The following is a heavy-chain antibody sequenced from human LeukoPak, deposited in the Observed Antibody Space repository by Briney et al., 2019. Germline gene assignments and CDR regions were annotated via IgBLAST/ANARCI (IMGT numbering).Heavy chain of an antibody. CDR3: ARQRYSDY. V-gene: IGHV3-7*01. D-gene: IGHD1-1*01. CDR1: GLTFRSYG. Sequence: PGGSLRLSCAASGLTFRSYGMSWVRQAPGKGLEWVANIKEDGSENSYVESVKGRFTISRDNAKNSLYLQLNSLRAEDTAVYFCARQRYSDYWGQGTLVTVSS. J-gene: IGHJ4*02. CDR2: IKEDGSEN.